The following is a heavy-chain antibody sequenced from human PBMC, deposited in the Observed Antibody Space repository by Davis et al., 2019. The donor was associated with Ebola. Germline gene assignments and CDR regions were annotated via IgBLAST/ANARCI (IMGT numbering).Heavy chain of an antibody. J-gene: IGHJ5*02. D-gene: IGHD2-2*02. V-gene: IGHV3-23*01. CDR1: GFTFSSYA. CDR2: ISGSGGST. Sequence: LKISCAASGFTFSSYAMSWVRQAPGKGLEWVSAISGSGGSTYYADSVKGRFTISRDNSKNTLYLQMNSLRAEDTAVYYCAKVGIVVVPAAINWFDPWGQGTLVTVSS. CDR3: AKVGIVVVPAAINWFDP.